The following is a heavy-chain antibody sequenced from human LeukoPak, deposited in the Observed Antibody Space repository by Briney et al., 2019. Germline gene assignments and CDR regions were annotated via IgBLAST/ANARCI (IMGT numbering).Heavy chain of an antibody. CDR3: ARLSRGYSYGYFYY. CDR1: GYTFTGYY. D-gene: IGHD5-18*01. J-gene: IGHJ4*02. Sequence: ASVKVSCKASGYTFTGYYMHWVRQAPGQGLEWMGWINPNSGGTNYAQKFQGRVTMTRDTSISIAYMELSRLRSDDTAVYYCARLSRGYSYGYFYYWGQGTLVTVSS. V-gene: IGHV1-2*02. CDR2: INPNSGGT.